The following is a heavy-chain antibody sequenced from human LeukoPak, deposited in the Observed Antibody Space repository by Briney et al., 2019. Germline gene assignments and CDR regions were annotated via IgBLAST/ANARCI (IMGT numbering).Heavy chain of an antibody. CDR2: IYYSGST. D-gene: IGHD3-3*01. Sequence: SETLSLTCTVSGGSISSYYWSWIRQPPGKGLEWIGYIYYSGSTNCNPSLKSRVTISVDTSKNQFSLKLSSVTAADTAVYYCARDAGYYDFWSGYFNHNWFDPWGQGTLVTVSS. V-gene: IGHV4-59*01. CDR1: GGSISSYY. CDR3: ARDAGYYDFWSGYFNHNWFDP. J-gene: IGHJ5*02.